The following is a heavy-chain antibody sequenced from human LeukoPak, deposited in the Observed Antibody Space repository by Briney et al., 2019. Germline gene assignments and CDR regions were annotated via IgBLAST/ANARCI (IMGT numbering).Heavy chain of an antibody. CDR3: AAAFDY. CDR1: GFTFDDYA. V-gene: IGHV3-9*01. D-gene: IGHD2-15*01. CDR2: ISWNSGSI. J-gene: IGHJ4*02. Sequence: GGSLRLSCAASGFTFDDYAMHWVRQAPGKGLEWVSGISWNSGSIGYADSVKGRFTISRDNAKNSLHLQMNSLRAEDTALYYCAAAFDYWGQGTLVTVSS.